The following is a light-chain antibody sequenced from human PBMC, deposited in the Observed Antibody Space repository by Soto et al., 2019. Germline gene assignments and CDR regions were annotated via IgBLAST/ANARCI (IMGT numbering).Light chain of an antibody. CDR3: CSYAGSSSSI. CDR1: SSDVGTYNL. J-gene: IGLJ1*01. V-gene: IGLV2-23*02. Sequence: QSALTQPASVSGSPGQSITFSCSGTSSDVGTYNLVSWYQQYPGKAPRLMIYEVTKRPSGVSNRFSGSKSGNTASLTISGLQPEDEADYYCCSYAGSSSSIFGTGTKLTVL. CDR2: EVT.